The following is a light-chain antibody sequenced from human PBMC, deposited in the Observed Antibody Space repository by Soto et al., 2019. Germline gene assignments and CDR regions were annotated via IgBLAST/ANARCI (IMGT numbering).Light chain of an antibody. Sequence: QLVLTQSPSASASLGASVKLTCTLSSGHNTYAIAWHQQQPEKGPRYLMTLNSDGSHSKGDGIPDRFSGSSSGAERHLTISSLQSEDEADYYCQTWGTGIEVFGTGTKLTVL. CDR1: SGHNTYA. V-gene: IGLV4-69*01. CDR2: LNSDGSH. J-gene: IGLJ1*01. CDR3: QTWGTGIEV.